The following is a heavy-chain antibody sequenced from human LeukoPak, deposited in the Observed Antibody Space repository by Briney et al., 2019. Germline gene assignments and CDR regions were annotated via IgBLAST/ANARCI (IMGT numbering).Heavy chain of an antibody. V-gene: IGHV4-39*01. D-gene: IGHD3-10*01. J-gene: IGHJ4*02. Sequence: SETLSLTCPVSGVSITSRSYYWGWIRQPPGKGLEWIGNIYYSGSTNYNPSLKSRVTISVDTSKNQFSLKLSSVTAADTAVYYCARHRVRYYYGSGSHMAFDYWGQGTLVTVSS. CDR1: GVSITSRSYY. CDR2: IYYSGST. CDR3: ARHRVRYYYGSGSHMAFDY.